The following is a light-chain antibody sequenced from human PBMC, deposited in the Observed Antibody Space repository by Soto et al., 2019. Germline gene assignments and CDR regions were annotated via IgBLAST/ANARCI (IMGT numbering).Light chain of an antibody. J-gene: IGKJ2*01. CDR1: QSMSSW. CDR2: DAS. V-gene: IGKV1-5*01. Sequence: DIPMTQSPSTLSASVGDRVTITCRASQSMSSWLAWYQQKPGKAPKLLIYDASSLESGVPSRFSGSGSGTEFTLTISSLQPDDFATYYCQQYNSYPYSFGQGTKLEIK. CDR3: QQYNSYPYS.